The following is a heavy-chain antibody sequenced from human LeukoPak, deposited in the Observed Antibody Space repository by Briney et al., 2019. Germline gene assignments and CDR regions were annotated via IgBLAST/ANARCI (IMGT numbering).Heavy chain of an antibody. CDR1: GFTLSSYG. Sequence: GGSLRLSCAASGFTLSSYGMHWVRQAPREGREWVADIWYDGSKKYYGHCVKGRFTIFRDDYKNALYLQIKSLRGEGTAMYYCARDRYSGTSWYYFDYWGQGTLVTVSS. D-gene: IGHD1-26*01. V-gene: IGHV3-33*01. CDR3: ARDRYSGTSWYYFDY. CDR2: IWYDGSKK. J-gene: IGHJ4*02.